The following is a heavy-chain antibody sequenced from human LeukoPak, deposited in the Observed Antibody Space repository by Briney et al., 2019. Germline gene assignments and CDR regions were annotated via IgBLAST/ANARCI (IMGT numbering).Heavy chain of an antibody. CDR3: AKATRSGSGAFDI. Sequence: GGSLRLSCAASGFTFSSYAMSWVRQAPGKGLGWASAISGSGGSTYYADSVKGRFTISRDNSKNTLYLQMNSLRAEDTAVYYCAKATRSGSGAFDIWGQGTMVTVSS. CDR1: GFTFSSYA. V-gene: IGHV3-23*01. D-gene: IGHD3-10*01. CDR2: ISGSGGST. J-gene: IGHJ3*02.